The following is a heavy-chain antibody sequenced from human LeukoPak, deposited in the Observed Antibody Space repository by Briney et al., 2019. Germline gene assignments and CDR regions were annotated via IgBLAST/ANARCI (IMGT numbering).Heavy chain of an antibody. Sequence: PGGSLRLSCAASGFTFSGYAMSGVRQAPGKGLECVSAISGSGGSTYYADSVKGRFTISRDNSKNTLYLQMNSLRAEDTAVYYCARDLQTLDYPYISGSGILDYWGQGTLVTVSS. D-gene: IGHD3-10*01. J-gene: IGHJ4*02. V-gene: IGHV3-23*01. CDR3: ARDLQTLDYPYISGSGILDY. CDR1: GFTFSGYA. CDR2: ISGSGGST.